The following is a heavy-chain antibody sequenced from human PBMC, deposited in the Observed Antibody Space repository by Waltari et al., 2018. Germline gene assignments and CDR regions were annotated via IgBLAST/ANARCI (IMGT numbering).Heavy chain of an antibody. Sequence: EVQLVESGGGLVQPGRSLRLSCAASRFTFDDYAMHWVRHAPGKGLEWVSGISWNSGSIGYADSVKGRFTISRDNAKNSLYLQMNSLRAEDTALYYCAKGDYSSSYYYYYGMDVWGQGTTVTVSS. CDR1: RFTFDDYA. V-gene: IGHV3-9*01. D-gene: IGHD6-6*01. J-gene: IGHJ6*02. CDR3: AKGDYSSSYYYYYGMDV. CDR2: ISWNSGSI.